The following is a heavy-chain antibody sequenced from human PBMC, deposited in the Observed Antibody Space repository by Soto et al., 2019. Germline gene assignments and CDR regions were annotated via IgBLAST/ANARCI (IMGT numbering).Heavy chain of an antibody. CDR3: ARSPDDIVVVPAAILGCGAFDI. CDR2: IYYSGST. CDR1: GGSISSGGYY. V-gene: IGHV4-31*03. J-gene: IGHJ3*02. Sequence: QVQLQESGPGLVKPSQTLSLTCTVSGGSISSGGYYWSWIRQHPGKGLEWIGYIYYSGSTYYNPGLKSRVTISVDSSKNHFSLTLSSVTAADTAVYYCARSPDDIVVVPAAILGCGAFDIWGQGTMVTVSS. D-gene: IGHD2-2*01.